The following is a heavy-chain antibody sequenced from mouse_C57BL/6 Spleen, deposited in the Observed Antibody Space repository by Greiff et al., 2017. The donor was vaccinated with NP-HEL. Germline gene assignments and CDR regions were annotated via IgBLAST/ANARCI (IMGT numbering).Heavy chain of an antibody. J-gene: IGHJ3*01. D-gene: IGHD4-1*01. CDR1: GFTFSDYG. CDR2: ISSGSSTI. CDR3: ARWDGFAY. Sequence: EVKLMESGGGLVKPGGSLKLSCAASGFTFSDYGMHWVRQAPEKGLEWVAYISSGSSTIYYADTVKGRFTISRDNAKNTLFLQMTSLRSEDTAMYYCARWDGFAYWGQGTLVTVSA. V-gene: IGHV5-17*01.